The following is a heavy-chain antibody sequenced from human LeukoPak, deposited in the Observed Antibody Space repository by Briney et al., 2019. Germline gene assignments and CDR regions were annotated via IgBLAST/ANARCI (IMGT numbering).Heavy chain of an antibody. V-gene: IGHV1-18*01. D-gene: IGHD3-3*01. CDR1: GYTFTSYG. CDR3: ARDFYDFWSGYENWFDP. J-gene: IGHJ5*02. CDR2: ISAYNGNT. Sequence: GASVKDSCKASGYTFTSYGISWVRQAPGQGLEWMGWISAYNGNTNYAQKLQGRVTMTTDTSTSTAYMELRSLRSDGTAVYYCARDFYDFWSGYENWFDPWGQGTLVTVSS.